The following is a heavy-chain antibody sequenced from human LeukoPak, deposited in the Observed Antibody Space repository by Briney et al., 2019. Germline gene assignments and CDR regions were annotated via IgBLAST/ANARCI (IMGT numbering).Heavy chain of an antibody. J-gene: IGHJ3*02. D-gene: IGHD2-21*01. CDR1: GGSISSYY. Sequence: SETLSLTCTVSGGSISSYYWSWIRQPAGKGLEWIGRIYTSGSTNYNPSLKSRVTMSVDTSKNQFSLKLSSVTAADTAVYYCAKILGSGVWYGFDIWGQGTMDTVSS. V-gene: IGHV4-4*07. CDR3: AKILGSGVWYGFDI. CDR2: IYTSGST.